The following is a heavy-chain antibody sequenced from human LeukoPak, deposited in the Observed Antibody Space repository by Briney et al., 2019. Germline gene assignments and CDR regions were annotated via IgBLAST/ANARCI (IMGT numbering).Heavy chain of an antibody. CDR2: IYTSGST. CDR1: GGSISSGSYY. Sequence: SQTLSLTCTVSGGSISSGSYYWSWIRQPAGKGLEWIGRIYTSGSTNYNPSLKSRVTISVDTSKNQFSLKLSSVTAADTAVYYCAGDGTYGDYVWYFDLWGRGTLVTVSS. D-gene: IGHD4-17*01. CDR3: AGDGTYGDYVWYFDL. V-gene: IGHV4-61*02. J-gene: IGHJ2*01.